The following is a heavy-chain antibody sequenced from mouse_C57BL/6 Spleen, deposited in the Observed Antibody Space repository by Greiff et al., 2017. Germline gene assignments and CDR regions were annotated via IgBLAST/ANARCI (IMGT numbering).Heavy chain of an antibody. CDR2: INPNYGTT. Sequence: EVQLQESGPELVKPGASVKISCKASGYSFTDYNMNWVKQSHGKSLEWIGVINPNYGTTSYNQKFTGKATLTVDQFSSTAYMQLNSLTSEDSAVYYCATQTDKQGRSFDYWGQGTTLTVSS. V-gene: IGHV1-39*01. CDR1: GYSFTDYN. CDR3: ATQTDKQGRSFDY. J-gene: IGHJ2*01. D-gene: IGHD4-1*01.